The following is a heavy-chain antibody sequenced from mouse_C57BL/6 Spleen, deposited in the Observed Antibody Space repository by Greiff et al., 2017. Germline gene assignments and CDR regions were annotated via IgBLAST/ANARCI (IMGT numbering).Heavy chain of an antibody. D-gene: IGHD1-1*02. CDR3: AKSEWYYYAMDY. CDR1: GYSITSGYY. CDR2: ISYDGSN. J-gene: IGHJ4*01. V-gene: IGHV3-6*01. Sequence: EVKLLESGPGLVKPSQSLSLTCSVTGYSITSGYYWNWIRQFPGNKLEWMGYISYDGSNNYNPSLKNRISITRDTSKSQFFLKLNSVTTEDTATYYCAKSEWYYYAMDYWGQGTSVTVSS.